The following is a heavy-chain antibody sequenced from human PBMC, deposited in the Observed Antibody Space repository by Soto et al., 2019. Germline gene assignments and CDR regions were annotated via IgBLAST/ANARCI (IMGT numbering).Heavy chain of an antibody. D-gene: IGHD3-22*01. V-gene: IGHV3-23*01. CDR3: AKDSYYYDSSGYSDY. CDR1: GFTFSSYA. Sequence: EVQLLESGGGLVQPGGSLRLSCAASGFTFSSYAMSWVRQAPGKGLGWVSAISGSGGSTYYADSVKGRFTISRDNSKNTLYLQMNSLRAEDTAVYYCAKDSYYYDSSGYSDYWGQGTLVTVSS. CDR2: ISGSGGST. J-gene: IGHJ4*02.